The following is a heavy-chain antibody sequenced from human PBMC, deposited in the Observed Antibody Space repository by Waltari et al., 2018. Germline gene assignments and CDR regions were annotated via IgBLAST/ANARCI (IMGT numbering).Heavy chain of an antibody. V-gene: IGHV3-53*02. D-gene: IGHD3-16*01. CDR1: GFIVSSNY. CDR2: IYAGGGS. CDR3: ATLGAYLGAFDV. J-gene: IGHJ3*01. Sequence: EVQLVETGGGLIQPGGSLRLSCAVSGFIVSSNYMSWVRQAPGKGVEWVSVIYAGGGSYSADSVRGRFTISRDNPKNTLYLEMNTLRADDTAVYYCATLGAYLGAFDVWGQGTMVTVSS.